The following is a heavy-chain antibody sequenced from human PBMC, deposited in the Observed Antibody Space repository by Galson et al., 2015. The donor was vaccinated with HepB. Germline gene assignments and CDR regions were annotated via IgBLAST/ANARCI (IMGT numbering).Heavy chain of an antibody. CDR2: INPVFGTS. Sequence: SVKVSCKASGDTFSSFAISWVRQAPGQGLEWMGGINPVFGTSDYAQQFQGRVTITADESTSTAYMDLSSLRSEDTVVYYCASYIRSPYTFDYWGQGTLVTVSS. CDR3: ASYIRSPYTFDY. D-gene: IGHD3-16*01. CDR1: GDTFSSFA. V-gene: IGHV1-69*13. J-gene: IGHJ4*02.